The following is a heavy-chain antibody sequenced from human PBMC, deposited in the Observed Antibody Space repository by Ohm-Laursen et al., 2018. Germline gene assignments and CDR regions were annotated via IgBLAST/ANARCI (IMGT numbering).Heavy chain of an antibody. Sequence: GSLRLSCAASRFTFSDYYMSWIRQAPGKGLEWVSYISSSGSTIYYADSVKGRFTISRDNAKNSLYLQMNSLRAEDTALYYCAKESSRDAFDIWGQGTMVTVSS. V-gene: IGHV3-11*01. CDR3: AKESSRDAFDI. J-gene: IGHJ3*02. CDR2: ISSSGSTI. CDR1: RFTFSDYY.